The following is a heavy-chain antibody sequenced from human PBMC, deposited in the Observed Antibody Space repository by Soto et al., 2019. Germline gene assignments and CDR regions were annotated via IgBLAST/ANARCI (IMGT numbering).Heavy chain of an antibody. J-gene: IGHJ6*02. Sequence: GGSLRLSCVASGFTFSSYAMNWVRQAPGKGLEYVSAISSNGGSTYYADSVKGRFTISRDNSKNTLYLQMSSLRAEDTAVYYCVKGGEQWLVYAPDYYYYYGMDVWGQGTTVTVSS. CDR3: VKGGEQWLVYAPDYYYYYGMDV. V-gene: IGHV3-64D*06. CDR1: GFTFSSYA. CDR2: ISSNGGST. D-gene: IGHD6-19*01.